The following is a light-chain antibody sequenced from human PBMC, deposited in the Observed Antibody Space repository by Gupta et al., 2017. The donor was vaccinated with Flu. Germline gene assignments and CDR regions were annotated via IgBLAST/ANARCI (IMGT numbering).Light chain of an antibody. CDR1: RSNIGSNY. J-gene: IGLJ3*02. CDR2: KNN. V-gene: IGLV1-47*01. Sequence: QSVLTQPPSVSGTPGQRVTISCPSSRSNIGSNYVYWYQQFPGAAPNLIIYKNNKWPSGVPDGFSGSKSDTSASLAISGLRAEDEADYYCAAWDDSLSGHWAFGGGTKVAVL. CDR3: AAWDDSLSGHWA.